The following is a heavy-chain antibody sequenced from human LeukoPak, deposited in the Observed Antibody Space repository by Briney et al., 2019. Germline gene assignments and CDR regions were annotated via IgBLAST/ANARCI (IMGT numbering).Heavy chain of an antibody. D-gene: IGHD2-2*02. Sequence: ASVTLSCKASGYTFSNYGISWLRQAPGQGIEWMGWISGSIGNTNYAQKFQGRVTMTTDTSRSTAYMELRSLSSDDTAMYYCARHLRRSKLLYEENNWFDPWGQGTQVTVSS. V-gene: IGHV1-18*01. CDR3: ARHLRRSKLLYEENNWFDP. CDR1: GYTFSNYG. J-gene: IGHJ5*02. CDR2: ISGSIGNT.